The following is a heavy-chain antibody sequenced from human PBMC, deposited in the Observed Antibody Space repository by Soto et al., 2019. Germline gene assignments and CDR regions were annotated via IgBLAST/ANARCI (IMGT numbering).Heavy chain of an antibody. CDR3: ARGRYGDY. J-gene: IGHJ4*02. CDR1: GYGFTTYG. Sequence: QVHLVQSGAEVKKPGASVKVSCKGSGYGFTTYGITWVRQAPGQGLEWMAWISAHNGNTNYAQKLQGRVTVTRDTSTSTAYRELRSLRSDDTAVYYCARGRYGDYCGQGALVTVSS. CDR2: ISAHNGNT. D-gene: IGHD1-1*01. V-gene: IGHV1-18*01.